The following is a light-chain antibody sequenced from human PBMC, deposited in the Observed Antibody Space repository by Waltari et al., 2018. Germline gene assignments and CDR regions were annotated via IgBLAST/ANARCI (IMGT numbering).Light chain of an antibody. Sequence: DIQMTQSPSSLSASVGDRVTITCQASQDISKYLNWYQQKPGKATKLLIYDASTLEVGVPSRFSGSGSGTDFTFSISSLQPEDFATYFCQQYDNPQFTFGPGTKVDIK. CDR3: QQYDNPQFT. CDR1: QDISKY. V-gene: IGKV1-33*01. J-gene: IGKJ3*01. CDR2: DAS.